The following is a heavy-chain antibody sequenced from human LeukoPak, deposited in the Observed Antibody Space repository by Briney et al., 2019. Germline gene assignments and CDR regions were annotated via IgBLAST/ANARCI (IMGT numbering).Heavy chain of an antibody. D-gene: IGHD2-2*01. Sequence: GRSLRLSCAASGFTFDDYAMPWVRQAPGKGLEWVSGISWMSGSIGYADSVKGRFPISRDNAKHSLYLQMNRLRAEETALYSCAKSGVRGATGDDAFDIWGQGTMVTVSS. J-gene: IGHJ3*02. CDR1: GFTFDDYA. CDR3: AKSGVRGATGDDAFDI. V-gene: IGHV3-9*01. CDR2: ISWMSGSI.